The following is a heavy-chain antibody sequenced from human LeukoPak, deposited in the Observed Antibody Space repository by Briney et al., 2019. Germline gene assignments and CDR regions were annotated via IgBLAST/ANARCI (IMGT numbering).Heavy chain of an antibody. J-gene: IGHJ6*02. D-gene: IGHD6-13*01. Sequence: SETLSLTCAVYGGSFSGYYWGWIRQPPGKGLEWIVEINHSGSTNYNPSLKSRVTISVDTSKTQFSLKLSSVTAAATAVYYCARGVRAAATTYYYYYYGMDVWGQGTTVTVSS. CDR2: INHSGST. CDR1: GGSFSGYY. V-gene: IGHV4-34*01. CDR3: ARGVRAAATTYYYYYYGMDV.